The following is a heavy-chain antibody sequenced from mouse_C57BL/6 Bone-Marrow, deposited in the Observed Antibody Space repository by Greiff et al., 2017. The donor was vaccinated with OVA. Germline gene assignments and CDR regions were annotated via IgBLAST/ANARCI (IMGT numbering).Heavy chain of an antibody. V-gene: IGHV2-5*01. Sequence: VQVVESGPGLVQPSPRLSITCPVSGFPLTSYGVPWVRQSPGKGLEWLGVIWRGGSPYFNAAFMSRLSISKDNSKSQFFFKMNSLQADDTARYYCAKNNGFWYFDVWGTGTTVTVSS. CDR1: GFPLTSYG. CDR3: AKNNGFWYFDV. J-gene: IGHJ1*03. D-gene: IGHD1-2*01. CDR2: IWRGGSP.